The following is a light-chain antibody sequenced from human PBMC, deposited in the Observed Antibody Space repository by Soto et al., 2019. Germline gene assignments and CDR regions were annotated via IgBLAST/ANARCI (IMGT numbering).Light chain of an antibody. V-gene: IGLV2-11*01. J-gene: IGLJ2*01. CDR3: CSYAGSYTPVV. CDR2: DVS. Sequence: QSVLTQPPSASGSPGQSVTISCTGTSSDVGGYNYVSWYQQHPGKAPKLMIYDVSKRPSGVPDRFSGSKSGNTASLTISGLQAEDEADYYCCSYAGSYTPVVFGGGTKLTVL. CDR1: SSDVGGYNY.